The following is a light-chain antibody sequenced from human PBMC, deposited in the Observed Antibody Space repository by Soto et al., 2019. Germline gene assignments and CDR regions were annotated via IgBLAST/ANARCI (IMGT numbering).Light chain of an antibody. CDR2: GAS. Sequence: EIVLTQSPGTLSLSPGERATLSCRASQSISSNYLAWYQQKPGQAPRLLIYGASTRATGIPDRFSGSGSGTDFTLTISSLQSEDFAVYYCQQYNNWLRTFGGGTKVDIK. CDR3: QQYNNWLRT. CDR1: QSISSNY. V-gene: IGKV3-20*01. J-gene: IGKJ4*01.